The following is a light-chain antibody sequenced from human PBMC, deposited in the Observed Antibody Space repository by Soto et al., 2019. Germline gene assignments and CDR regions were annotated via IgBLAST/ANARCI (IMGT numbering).Light chain of an antibody. V-gene: IGKV4-1*01. CDR3: QQYYTTPVT. CDR1: QTVLYSSNY. CDR2: CAS. J-gene: IGKJ1*01. Sequence: DIVMTQSPDSLAVSLGERATINCKSSQTVLYSSNYLALYQQKPGQPPKLLIYCASTRESGVPDLFSGSGSGTDFTLTISSLQAEDVAVYYCQQYYTTPVTFGQGTKVEIK.